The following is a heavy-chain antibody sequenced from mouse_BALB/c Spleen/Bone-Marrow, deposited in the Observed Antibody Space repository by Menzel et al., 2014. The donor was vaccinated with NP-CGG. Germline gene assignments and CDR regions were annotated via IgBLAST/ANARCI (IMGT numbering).Heavy chain of an antibody. Sequence: EVKVVESGGGLVKPGGSLKLSCAASGFTFSDYYMYWVRQTPEKRLEWVATISDGGSYTYYPDSVKGRSTISRDNAKNNLYLQMSSLKSEDTAMYYCERRGGVRGAWFAYWGQGTLVTVSA. CDR2: ISDGGSYT. CDR3: ERRGGVRGAWFAY. V-gene: IGHV5-4*02. J-gene: IGHJ3*01. D-gene: IGHD5-1*01. CDR1: GFTFSDYY.